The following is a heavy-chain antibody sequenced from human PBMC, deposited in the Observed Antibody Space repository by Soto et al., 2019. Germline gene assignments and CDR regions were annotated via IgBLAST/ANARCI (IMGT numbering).Heavy chain of an antibody. Sequence: EVQLVESGGGLVKPGGSLRLSCAASGFTFSNAWMSWVRQAPGKGLEWVGRIKSKTDGGTTDYAAPVKGRFTISRDDSKNTLYLQMNSLKTEDTAVYYCTTDRKGLRGTVTTDYWGQGTLVTVSS. V-gene: IGHV3-15*01. D-gene: IGHD4-17*01. CDR2: IKSKTDGGTT. CDR3: TTDRKGLRGTVTTDY. J-gene: IGHJ4*02. CDR1: GFTFSNAW.